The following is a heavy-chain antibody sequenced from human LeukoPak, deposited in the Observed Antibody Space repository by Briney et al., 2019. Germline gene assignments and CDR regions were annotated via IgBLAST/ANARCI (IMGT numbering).Heavy chain of an antibody. CDR3: ARILTGYDAFDY. V-gene: IGHV3-7*01. CDR1: RFTFSSYS. CDR2: IKQDGSEK. D-gene: IGHD3-9*01. J-gene: IGHJ4*02. Sequence: GGSLRLSCAASRFTFSSYSMSWVRQAPGKGLEWVANIKQDGSEKDYVDSVKGRFTISRDNAKNSLYLQMNSLRAEDMAVYYCARILTGYDAFDYWGQGILVTVSS.